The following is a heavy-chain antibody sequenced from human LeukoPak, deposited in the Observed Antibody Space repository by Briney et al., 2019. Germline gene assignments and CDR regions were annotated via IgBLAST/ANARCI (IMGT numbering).Heavy chain of an antibody. CDR2: NNTNTGNP. D-gene: IGHD1-7*01. Sequence: ASVKVSCKASGYTFTSYAMNWVRQAPGQGLEWMGWNNTNTGNPTYAQGFTGRFVFSLDTSVSTAYLQISSLKAEDTAVYYCATLAYGNLPRFHFDYWGQGTLVTVSS. J-gene: IGHJ4*02. V-gene: IGHV7-4-1*02. CDR1: GYTFTSYA. CDR3: ATLAYGNLPRFHFDY.